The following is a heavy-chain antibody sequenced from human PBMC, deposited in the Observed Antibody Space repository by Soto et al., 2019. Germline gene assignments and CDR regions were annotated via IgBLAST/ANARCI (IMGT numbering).Heavy chain of an antibody. CDR1: GFTFGNYW. CDR2: INSDGSSI. Sequence: PGGSLRLSCAASGFTFGNYWMHWVRQAPGKGLVWVSRINSDGSSIHYADSVKGRFTISRDNAKNTLYLQMNSLRAEDTAVYYCATTSTGPFDYWGQGTLVTVSS. CDR3: ATTSTGPFDY. D-gene: IGHD1-1*01. J-gene: IGHJ4*02. V-gene: IGHV3-74*01.